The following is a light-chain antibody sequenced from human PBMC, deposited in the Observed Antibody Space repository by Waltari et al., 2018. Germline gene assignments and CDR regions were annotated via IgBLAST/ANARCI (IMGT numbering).Light chain of an antibody. CDR3: QQYDNYWT. J-gene: IGKJ1*01. V-gene: IGKV1-5*03. Sequence: DIQMTQSPSTLSASVGDRVTIPCRASQSITNCLAWYQQKPGTAPKLLIYKASNLESGLPSRFSSSASGTEFTLTISSLQHDDFATYYYQQYDNYWTFGQGTKVEIK. CDR2: KAS. CDR1: QSITNC.